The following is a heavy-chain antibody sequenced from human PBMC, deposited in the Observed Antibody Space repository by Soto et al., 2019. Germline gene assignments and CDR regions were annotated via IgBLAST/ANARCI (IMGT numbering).Heavy chain of an antibody. Sequence: SGKVSCKASGGTFSSYAISWVRQAPGQGLEWMGGIIPTFGTANYAQKFQGRVTITADESTSTAYMELSSLRSEDTAVYYCARAGPNITMVRGTNHSHYYYYGMDVWGQGTTLTVSS. CDR2: IIPTFGTA. V-gene: IGHV1-69*13. CDR3: ARAGPNITMVRGTNHSHYYYYGMDV. J-gene: IGHJ6*02. D-gene: IGHD3-10*01. CDR1: GGTFSSYA.